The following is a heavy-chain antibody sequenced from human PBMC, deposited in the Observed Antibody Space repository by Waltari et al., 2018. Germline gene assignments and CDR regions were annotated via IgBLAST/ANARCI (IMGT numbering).Heavy chain of an antibody. J-gene: IGHJ5*02. CDR1: GGTFSSYT. V-gene: IGHV1-69*02. CDR3: ANYCSSTSCYVRYNWCDP. D-gene: IGHD2-2*01. CDR2: SIPILGIA. Sequence: QVQLVQSGAEVKKPGSSVKVSCKASGGTFSSYTISWVRQAPGQGLEWMGRSIPILGIANYAQKFQGRVTITADKSTSTAYMELSSLRSEDTAVYYCANYCSSTSCYVRYNWCDPWGQGTLVTVSS.